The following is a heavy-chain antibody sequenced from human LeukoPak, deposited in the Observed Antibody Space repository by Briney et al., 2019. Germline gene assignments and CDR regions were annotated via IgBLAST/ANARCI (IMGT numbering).Heavy chain of an antibody. Sequence: GGSLRLSCAVSGFTFSDFWMSWVRQAPGRGLEWVANIHPEGNEKYHVESVKGRFTISRDNAKNSLFLQMNGLRVEDTAVYYCARGDAFSGDHWGQGTLVTVSS. CDR3: ARGDAFSGDH. V-gene: IGHV3-7*04. J-gene: IGHJ4*02. CDR2: IHPEGNEK. CDR1: GFTFSDFW.